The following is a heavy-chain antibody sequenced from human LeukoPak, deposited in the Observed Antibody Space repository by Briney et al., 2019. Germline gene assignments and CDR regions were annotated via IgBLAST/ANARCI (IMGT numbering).Heavy chain of an antibody. Sequence: GGSLRLSCAASGFTFSSYSMNWDRQAPGRGLEWVSSISSSSSYIYYADSVKGRFTISRDNAKSSLYLQMNSLRAEDTAVYYCASSAVAFDIWGQGAMVTVSS. CDR2: ISSSSSYI. D-gene: IGHD3-10*01. CDR1: GFTFSSYS. J-gene: IGHJ3*02. V-gene: IGHV3-21*01. CDR3: ASSAVAFDI.